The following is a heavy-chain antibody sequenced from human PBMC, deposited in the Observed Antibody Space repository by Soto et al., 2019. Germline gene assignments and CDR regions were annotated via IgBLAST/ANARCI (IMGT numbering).Heavy chain of an antibody. V-gene: IGHV3-11*06. D-gene: IGHD3-22*01. CDR2: ISSSSST. Sequence: QVQLVESGGGLVKPGGSLRLSCAASGFTFSDYYMSWIRQAPGKGLEWVSYISSSSSTNYADSVKGRFTISRDNAKNSLYLQMNSLRAEDTAVYYCARGRTYYYDSSGYALDYWGQGTLVTVSS. J-gene: IGHJ4*02. CDR3: ARGRTYYYDSSGYALDY. CDR1: GFTFSDYY.